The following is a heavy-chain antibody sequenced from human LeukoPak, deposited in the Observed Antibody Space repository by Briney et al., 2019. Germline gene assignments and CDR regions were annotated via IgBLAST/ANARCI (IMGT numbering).Heavy chain of an antibody. J-gene: IGHJ4*02. CDR1: GGSISSYY. CDR2: IYYSGST. CDR3: ARGIAMDY. Sequence: SETLSLTCTVSGGSISSYYWSWIRQPPGKGLEWIGYIYYSGSTNYNPSLKSRVTISVDTSKNQFSLKLSSVTAADTAVYYCARGIAMDYWGQGTLVTVSS. V-gene: IGHV4-59*12.